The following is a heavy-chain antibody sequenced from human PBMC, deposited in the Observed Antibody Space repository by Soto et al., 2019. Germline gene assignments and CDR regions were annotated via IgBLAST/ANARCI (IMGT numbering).Heavy chain of an antibody. J-gene: IGHJ4*02. V-gene: IGHV1-18*01. Sequence: ASVKVSCKASGYTFTSYGISWVRQAPGQGLEWMGWISAYNGNTNYAQKLQGRVTMTTDTSTSTAYMELRSLRSDDTAVHYCARDYRLHFGELSYFDYWGQGTLVTVSS. CDR2: ISAYNGNT. D-gene: IGHD3-16*02. CDR3: ARDYRLHFGELSYFDY. CDR1: GYTFTSYG.